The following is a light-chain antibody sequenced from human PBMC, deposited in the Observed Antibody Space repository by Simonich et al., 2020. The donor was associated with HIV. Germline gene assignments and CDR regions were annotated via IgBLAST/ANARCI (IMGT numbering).Light chain of an antibody. Sequence: DIVMTQSPDSLAVSMGERATINCKSSQSVLYSSNNKNNLAWYQQKPGQPPKLLIYWASTRESGVPARFSGSGSGTDFTLTISSLQAEDVAVYYCQQYYSTPWTFGQGTKVEI. V-gene: IGKV4-1*01. CDR1: QSVLYSSNNKNN. CDR3: QQYYSTPWT. J-gene: IGKJ1*01. CDR2: WAS.